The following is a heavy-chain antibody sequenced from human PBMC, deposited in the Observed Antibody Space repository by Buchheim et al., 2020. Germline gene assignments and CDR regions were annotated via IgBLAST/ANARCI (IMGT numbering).Heavy chain of an antibody. D-gene: IGHD3-9*01. CDR1: GFTFHDHW. CDR3: TTEPRY. J-gene: IGHJ4*02. CDR2: VKRTSAGGTV. Sequence: EVQLVESGGGLVGPGGSLTLSCATSGFTFHDHWMSWIRQAPGKGLEWIARVKRTSAGGTVDYVPSVQGRFVISRDDSKNMLDLQMNSLKNEDTAVYYCTTEPRYWGQGTL. V-gene: IGHV3-15*01.